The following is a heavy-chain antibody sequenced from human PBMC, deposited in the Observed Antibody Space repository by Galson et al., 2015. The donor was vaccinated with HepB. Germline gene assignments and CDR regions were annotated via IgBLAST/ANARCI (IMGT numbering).Heavy chain of an antibody. CDR1: GLSFRNYA. CDR2: ISYDGTNT. V-gene: IGHV3-30*04. J-gene: IGHJ3*01. CDR3: VAPFYDVVTYDAFDF. Sequence: SLRLSCAVSGLSFRNYAMHWVRQTPGKGLEWVAVISYDGTNTDYGDSVKGRFTVSRDDSKNSLYLQMNSLRAEDTAIYYCVAPFYDVVTYDAFDFRGQGTMVTVSS. D-gene: IGHD3-9*01.